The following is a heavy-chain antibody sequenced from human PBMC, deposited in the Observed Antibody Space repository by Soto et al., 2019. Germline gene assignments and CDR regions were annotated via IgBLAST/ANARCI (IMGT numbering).Heavy chain of an antibody. J-gene: IGHJ5*02. CDR2: ISYDGSNK. CDR1: GFTFSSYG. V-gene: IGHV3-30*03. Sequence: GGSLRLSCAASGFTFSSYGMHWVRQAPGKGLEWVAVISYDGSNKYYADSVEGRFTISRDNSKNTVYLQMNSLRAEDTAVYYCARAREPWFDPWGQGTLVTVSS. CDR3: ARAREPWFDP.